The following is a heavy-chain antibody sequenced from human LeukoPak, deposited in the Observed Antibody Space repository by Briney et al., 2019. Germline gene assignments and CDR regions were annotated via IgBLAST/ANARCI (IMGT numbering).Heavy chain of an antibody. D-gene: IGHD6-19*01. CDR1: GGSFSGYY. Sequence: SETLSLTCAVYGGSFSGYYWSWIRQPPGKGLEWIGEINNSGSTNYNPSLKSRGTISVDTSKNQFSLKLSSVTAADPAVYYCARGSSGWYSIDYWGQGTLVTVSS. V-gene: IGHV4-34*01. CDR3: ARGSSGWYSIDY. CDR2: INNSGST. J-gene: IGHJ4*02.